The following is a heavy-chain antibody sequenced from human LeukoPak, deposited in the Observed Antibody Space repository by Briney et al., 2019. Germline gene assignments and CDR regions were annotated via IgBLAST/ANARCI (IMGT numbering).Heavy chain of an antibody. V-gene: IGHV4-34*01. Sequence: SETLSLTCAVYGGSFSGYYWSWIRQPPGKGLEWIGEINHSGSTNYNPSLKSRATISVDTSKNQFSLKLSSVTAADTAVYYCARGAGFDYWGQGTLVTVSS. J-gene: IGHJ4*02. CDR2: INHSGST. CDR3: ARGAGFDY. CDR1: GGSFSGYY.